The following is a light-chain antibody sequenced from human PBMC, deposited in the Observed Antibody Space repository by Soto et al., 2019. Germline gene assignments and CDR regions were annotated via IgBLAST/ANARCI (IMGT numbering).Light chain of an antibody. CDR3: GADHGSENNFVPWV. CDR1: NGYSAYR. Sequence: QSVLTQPLSTSASLGASVTLTCTLSNGYSAYREDWYQQRPGKGPRFVMRVGTGGIVGSKGDGIPDRFSVLGSGLNRDLTIKKIQEEDESDYLCGADHGSENNFVPWVFGGGTKLTVL. V-gene: IGLV9-49*03. CDR2: VGTGGIVG. J-gene: IGLJ3*02.